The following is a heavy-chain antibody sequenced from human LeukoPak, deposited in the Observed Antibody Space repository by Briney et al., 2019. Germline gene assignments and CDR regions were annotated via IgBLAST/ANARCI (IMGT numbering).Heavy chain of an antibody. J-gene: IGHJ3*02. D-gene: IGHD3-10*01. V-gene: IGHV4-59*10. CDR3: ARGKSSGSYFAFDI. Sequence: PSETLSLTCAVYGGSFSGYYWSWIRQPPGKGLEWIGRIYTSGSTNYNPSLKSRVTMSVDTSKNQFSLKLSSVTAADTAVYYCARGKSSGSYFAFDIWGQGTMVTVSS. CDR2: IYTSGST. CDR1: GGSFSGYY.